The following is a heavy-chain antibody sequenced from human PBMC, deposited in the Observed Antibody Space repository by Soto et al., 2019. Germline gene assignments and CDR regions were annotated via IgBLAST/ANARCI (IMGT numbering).Heavy chain of an antibody. Sequence: SETLSLTCTVSGGSISSSSYYWGWILHPPGKGLEWIGSIYYSGSTYYNPSLKSRVTISLDTPKKQFSLKLNSVTTADTAVYYCARVVIVATRGEVAFDIWGQGTMVTVSS. CDR1: GGSISSSSYY. D-gene: IGHD5-12*01. J-gene: IGHJ3*02. CDR2: IYYSGST. V-gene: IGHV4-39*07. CDR3: ARVVIVATRGEVAFDI.